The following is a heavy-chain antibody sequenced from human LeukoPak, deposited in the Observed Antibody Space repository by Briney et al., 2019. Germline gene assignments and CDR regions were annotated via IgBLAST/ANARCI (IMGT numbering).Heavy chain of an antibody. D-gene: IGHD1-7*01. V-gene: IGHV4-4*07. J-gene: IGHJ4*02. Sequence: SETLSLTCTVSGGSISSYYWSWIRQPAGKGLEWIGRIYTSGNTNYNTNYNPSLNSRVTMSVDTSKNQLSLKLSSVTAADTAVYYCARETRQGSDYWGQGTLVTVSS. CDR1: GGSISSYY. CDR3: ARETRQGSDY. CDR2: IYTSGNTNYNT.